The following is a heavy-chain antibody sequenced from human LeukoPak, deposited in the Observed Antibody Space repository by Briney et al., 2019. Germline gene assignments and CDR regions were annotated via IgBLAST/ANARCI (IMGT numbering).Heavy chain of an antibody. J-gene: IGHJ4*02. CDR2: IDGDGSTT. CDR1: GFTFSSYW. V-gene: IGHV3-74*01. CDR3: ARPHTGFDS. Sequence: PGGSLRLSCAASGFTFSSYWMHWVRKAPGKGLKWVARIDGDGSTTIYADSVKGRFTISRDNAKNTLYLQINSLRVEDTAVYYCARPHTGFDSWGQGTLVTVSS.